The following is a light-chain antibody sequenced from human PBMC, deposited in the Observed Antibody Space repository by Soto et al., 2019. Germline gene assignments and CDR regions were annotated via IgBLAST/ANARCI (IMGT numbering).Light chain of an antibody. CDR3: ASWDDSLSGRV. CDR2: RNN. Sequence: QLVLTQPPSASETPGQTFTISCSGSSSNIGSNYVYWYQQLPGTAPKLLIYRNNQRPSGVPDRFSGSKSGTSASLAISGLRSEDEADYYCASWDDSLSGRVFGGGTQLTVL. J-gene: IGLJ3*02. CDR1: SSNIGSNY. V-gene: IGLV1-47*01.